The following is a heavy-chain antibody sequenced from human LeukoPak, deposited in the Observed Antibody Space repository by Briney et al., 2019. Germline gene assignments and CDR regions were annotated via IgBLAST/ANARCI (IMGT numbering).Heavy chain of an antibody. D-gene: IGHD1-26*01. CDR2: IYATGST. J-gene: IGHJ4*02. CDR1: GDFFRSYW. Sequence: PSETLSLTCDVSGDFFRSYWWGWVRQPAGKGLEWIGRIYATGSTNFNPSLKSRLTMSMDTSTNQFSLKLTSVTAADTAVYFCARQGYTASYYLLDSWSQGILVTVSS. V-gene: IGHV4-4*07. CDR3: ARQGYTASYYLLDS.